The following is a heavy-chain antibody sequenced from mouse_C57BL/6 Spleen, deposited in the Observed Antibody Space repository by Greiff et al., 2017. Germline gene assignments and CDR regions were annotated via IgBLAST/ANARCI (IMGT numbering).Heavy chain of an antibody. CDR2: INPNYGTT. CDR3: ARGDYDPNYYAMDY. V-gene: IGHV1-39*01. Sequence: VHVKQSGPELVKPGASVKISCKASGYSFTDYNMNWVKQSNGKSLEWIGVINPNYGTTSYNQKFQGKATLTVDQSSSTAYMQLNSLTSEDSAVYYCARGDYDPNYYAMDYWGQGTSVTVSS. D-gene: IGHD2-4*01. J-gene: IGHJ4*01. CDR1: GYSFTDYN.